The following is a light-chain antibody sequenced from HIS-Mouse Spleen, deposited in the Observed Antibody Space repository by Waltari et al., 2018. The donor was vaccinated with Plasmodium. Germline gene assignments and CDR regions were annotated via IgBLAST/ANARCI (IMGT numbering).Light chain of an antibody. CDR2: GES. CDR1: NLGSKS. Sequence: SYVLTQPPSVSVAPGQTARITWGGNNLGSKSVHWYQQKQGQAPVLGGYGESDRPAGSPGRFSGSNSGNTATLTISRVEAGDEADYYCQVWDSSSDHRVFGGGTKLTVL. V-gene: IGLV3-21*02. J-gene: IGLJ3*02. CDR3: QVWDSSSDHRV.